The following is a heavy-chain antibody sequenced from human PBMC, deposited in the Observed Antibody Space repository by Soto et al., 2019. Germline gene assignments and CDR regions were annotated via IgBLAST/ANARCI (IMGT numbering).Heavy chain of an antibody. V-gene: IGHV1-69*12. D-gene: IGHD2-15*01. CDR1: GGTFSKYK. CDR3: ARDCSVGGCFSDHHFYCGMAV. J-gene: IGHJ6*02. Sequence: QVQLVQSGAEVKKPGSSVRVSCKASGGTFSKYKITWVRQAPGQGLEWMGGIIPVFGTANYAQKFQGRVTFPADESTSAAYMEVSRLRSDATAVYYCARDCSVGGCFSDHHFYCGMAVWGQGTTVTVSS. CDR2: IIPVFGTA.